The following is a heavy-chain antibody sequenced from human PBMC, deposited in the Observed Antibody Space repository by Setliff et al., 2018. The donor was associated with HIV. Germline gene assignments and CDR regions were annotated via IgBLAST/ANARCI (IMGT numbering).Heavy chain of an antibody. V-gene: IGHV3-23*01. Sequence: PGGSLRLSCAASGFTFSTYAMTWVRQAPGRGLQWVSTIGSGGDTHYPDSVEGRFTISRDNSKNMLSLQLNSLRADDTAVCYCAKYATPGPSRIFDYWGPGALVTAPQ. J-gene: IGHJ4*02. D-gene: IGHD2-2*01. CDR1: GFTFSTYA. CDR2: IGSGGDT. CDR3: AKYATPGPSRIFDY.